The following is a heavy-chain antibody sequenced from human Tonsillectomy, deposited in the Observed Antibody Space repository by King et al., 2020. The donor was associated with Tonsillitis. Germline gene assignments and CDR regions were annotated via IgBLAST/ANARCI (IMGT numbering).Heavy chain of an antibody. V-gene: IGHV3-7*03. J-gene: IGHJ4*02. CDR2: IKEDGSEK. D-gene: IGHD3-16*01. CDR3: ARGGGVGVSPSPLDY. Sequence: VQLVESGGGLVQPGGSLRLSCAASRFTFSSYWMSWVRQAPGKGLEWVANIKEDGSEKYYVDSVKGRFTISRDNAKNSLYLQMNSLRAEDTAVYYCARGGGVGVSPSPLDYWGQGTPAPVPS. CDR1: RFTFSSYW.